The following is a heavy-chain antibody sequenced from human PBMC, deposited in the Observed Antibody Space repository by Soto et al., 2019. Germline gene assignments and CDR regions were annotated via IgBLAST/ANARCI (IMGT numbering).Heavy chain of an antibody. CDR2: ISSSSSYT. CDR1: GFTFSDYY. V-gene: IGHV3-11*06. Sequence: GGSLRLSCAASGFTFSDYYMSWIRQAPGKGLEWVSYISSSSSYTNYADSVKGRFTISRDNAKNSLYLQMNSLRAEDTAVYYCARDVGPGDYGMDVWGQGTTVTVSS. D-gene: IGHD1-26*01. J-gene: IGHJ6*02. CDR3: ARDVGPGDYGMDV.